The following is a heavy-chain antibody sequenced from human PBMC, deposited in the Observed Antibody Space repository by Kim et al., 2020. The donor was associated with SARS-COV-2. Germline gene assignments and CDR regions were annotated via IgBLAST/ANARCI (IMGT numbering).Heavy chain of an antibody. D-gene: IGHD3-3*01. CDR3: ARQYFYNYFDA. CDR2: T. V-gene: IGHV4-39*07. J-gene: IGHJ5*02. Sequence: TAYNPSLSIRATISVDTSKSQFSLRINSVIAADTAVYYCARQYFYNYFDAWGQGVLVTVSS.